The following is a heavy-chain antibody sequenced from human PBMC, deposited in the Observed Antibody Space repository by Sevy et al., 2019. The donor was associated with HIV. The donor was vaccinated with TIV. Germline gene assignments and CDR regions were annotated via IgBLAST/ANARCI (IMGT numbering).Heavy chain of an antibody. D-gene: IGHD3-10*01. CDR2: INPSGGST. CDR3: ARADHGSGSYSPYYYYYYGMDV. J-gene: IGHJ6*02. CDR1: GYTFTSYY. Sequence: ASVKVSCKASGYTFTSYYMHWVRQAPGQGLEWMGIINPSGGSTSYAQKFQGRVTMTRDTSTSTVYMELSSLRSEDTAVYYCARADHGSGSYSPYYYYYYGMDVWGQGTTVTVSS. V-gene: IGHV1-46*01.